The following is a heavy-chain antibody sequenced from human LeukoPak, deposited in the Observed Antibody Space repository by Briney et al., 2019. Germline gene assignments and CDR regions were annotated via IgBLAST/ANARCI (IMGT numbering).Heavy chain of an antibody. CDR2: IKQDGGEI. D-gene: IGHD1-26*01. CDR1: GFTFSSYW. J-gene: IGHJ5*01. Sequence: GGSLRLSCAASGFTFSSYWMSWVRQAPGKGLEWVANIKQDGGEIYYVDSVKGRFTISRDNAKNSLYLHMNSLRAEDTAVYYCARDKVVGPTKFDSWGQGTLVTVSS. CDR3: ARDKVVGPTKFDS. V-gene: IGHV3-7*01.